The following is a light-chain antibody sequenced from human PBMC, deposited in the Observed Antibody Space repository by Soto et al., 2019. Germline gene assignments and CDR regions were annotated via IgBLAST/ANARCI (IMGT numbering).Light chain of an antibody. CDR2: EVT. CDR1: SRDIGTSNL. V-gene: IGLV2-23*02. Sequence: QSALTQPASVSGSPGQSITISCTGSSRDIGTSNLVSWYQQYPGKAPKLIIYEVTKRPSGISYRFSGSKSRNTASLTISGLQPEYYATYYCDSFTGISTSLFVFGTRTKLTVL. CDR3: DSFTGISTSLFV. J-gene: IGLJ1*01.